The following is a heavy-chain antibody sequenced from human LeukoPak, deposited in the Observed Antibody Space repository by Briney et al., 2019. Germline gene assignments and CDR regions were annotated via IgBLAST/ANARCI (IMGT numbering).Heavy chain of an antibody. V-gene: IGHV3-21*01. J-gene: IGHJ2*01. CDR2: ISSSSSYI. Sequence: PGGSLRLSCAASGFTFSSYSMNWVRQAPGKGLEWVSSISSSSSYIYYADSVKGRFTISRDNAKNSLYLQMNSLRAEDTAVYYCARGDRDFRGSPGCYDLWGRGTLVTVSS. CDR1: GFTFSSYS. D-gene: IGHD3-3*01. CDR3: ARGDRDFRGSPGCYDL.